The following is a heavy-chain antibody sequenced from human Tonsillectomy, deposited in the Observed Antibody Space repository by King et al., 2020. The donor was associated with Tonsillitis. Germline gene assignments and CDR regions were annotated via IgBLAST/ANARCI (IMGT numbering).Heavy chain of an antibody. CDR2: ISYDGSSK. CDR1: GFTFSNYG. V-gene: IGHV3-30*03. Sequence: VQLVESGGGVVQPGRSLRLSCAASGFTFSNYGMHWVRQAPGKGLEWVAVISYDGSSKYYADSVKGRFTISRDNSKNTVYLQMNSLRAEDTAIYFCAVPAGATGYLDYWGQGTLVTVSS. J-gene: IGHJ4*02. D-gene: IGHD1-1*01. CDR3: AVPAGATGYLDY.